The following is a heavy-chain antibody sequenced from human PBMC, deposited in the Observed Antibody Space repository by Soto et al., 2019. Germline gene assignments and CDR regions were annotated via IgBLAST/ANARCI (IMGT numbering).Heavy chain of an antibody. CDR3: ARVTAGSGSYRIDL. CDR1: GFPFSSFS. V-gene: IGHV3-21*02. Sequence: VQLVESGGGLVKPGGSLRLSCVASGFPFSSFSLNWVRQAPGKGLEWVSSIGRVSTYIYYADSVRGRFTVSRDNAKNSVYLQMNGLTAEDSGIYYCARVTAGSGSYRIDLWGQGTLVTVSS. CDR2: IGRVSTYI. J-gene: IGHJ4*02. D-gene: IGHD3-10*01.